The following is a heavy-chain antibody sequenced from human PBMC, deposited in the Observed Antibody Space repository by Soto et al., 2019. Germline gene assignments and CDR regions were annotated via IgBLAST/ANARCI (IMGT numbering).Heavy chain of an antibody. CDR2: IIPVFGTT. J-gene: IGHJ4*02. V-gene: IGHV1-69*18. CDR1: GDTFSGYP. Sequence: QVQLVQSGAELKKPGSSVKVSCKASGDTFSGYPINWVRQAPGEGLEWMGRIIPVFGTTNDAQRFEGRVTFTADESTDTAYMDLGGLLSDDTAVYYCARDGGLGELQCWGPGALVTVSS. D-gene: IGHD3-10*01. CDR3: ARDGGLGELQC.